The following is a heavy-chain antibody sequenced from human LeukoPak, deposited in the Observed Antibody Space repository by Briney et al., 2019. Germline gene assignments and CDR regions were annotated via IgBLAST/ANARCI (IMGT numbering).Heavy chain of an antibody. Sequence: SETLSLTCAVYGGSFSGYYWSWIRQPPGEGLEWIGEINHSGSTNYNPSLKSRVTISVDTPKNQFSLKLSSVTAADTAVYYCARGLHWFDPWGQGTLVTVSS. V-gene: IGHV4-34*01. J-gene: IGHJ5*02. CDR3: ARGLHWFDP. D-gene: IGHD2-15*01. CDR2: INHSGST. CDR1: GGSFSGYY.